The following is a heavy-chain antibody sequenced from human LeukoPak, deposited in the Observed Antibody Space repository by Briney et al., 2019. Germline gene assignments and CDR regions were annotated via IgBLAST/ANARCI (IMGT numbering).Heavy chain of an antibody. CDR3: AREGAMATILFDY. J-gene: IGHJ4*02. CDR2: IIPIFGTA. Sequence: ASVKVSCKASGGTFSSYAISWVRQAPGQGLEWMGGIIPIFGTANYAQKFQGRVTITADESKSTAYMELSSLRSEDTAVCYCAREGAMATILFDYWGQGTLVTVSS. D-gene: IGHD5-24*01. CDR1: GGTFSSYA. V-gene: IGHV1-69*13.